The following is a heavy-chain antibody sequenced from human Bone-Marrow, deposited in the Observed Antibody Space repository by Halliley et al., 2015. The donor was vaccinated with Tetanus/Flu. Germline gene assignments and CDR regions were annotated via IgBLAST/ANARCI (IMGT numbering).Heavy chain of an antibody. V-gene: IGHV3-30*03. CDR2: IANDGSKI. CDR3: ARSIWAPRHLDP. J-gene: IGHJ2*01. D-gene: IGHD2-2*02. Sequence: DWVAGIANDGSKILYADSVKGRFTISRDNSRDTLFLQMNSLRIEDPAMYYCARSIWAPRHLDPWGRGTLVSVSS.